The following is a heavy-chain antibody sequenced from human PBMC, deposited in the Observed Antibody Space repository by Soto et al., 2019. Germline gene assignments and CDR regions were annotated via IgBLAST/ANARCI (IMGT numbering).Heavy chain of an antibody. D-gene: IGHD6-6*01. CDR2: INPSGGST. CDR3: ARVKSEVGIAARWGGFDY. J-gene: IGHJ4*02. CDR1: GYTFTSYY. Sequence: QVQLVQSGAEVKKPGASVKVSCKASGYTFTSYYMHWVRQAPGQGLEWMGIINPSGGSTSYAQKFQRIVTMTRDTSTSTVYMVLSSRRSEDTAVYYCARVKSEVGIAARWGGFDYWGQGALVTVSS. V-gene: IGHV1-46*03.